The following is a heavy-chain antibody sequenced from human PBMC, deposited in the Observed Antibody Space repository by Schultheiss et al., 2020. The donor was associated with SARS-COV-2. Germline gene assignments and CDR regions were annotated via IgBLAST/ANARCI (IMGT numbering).Heavy chain of an antibody. D-gene: IGHD6-6*01. CDR1: GYTFNNYH. CDR3: ASAQLVGYGMDV. CDR2: INPSGGT. V-gene: IGHV1-2*02. J-gene: IGHJ6*02. Sequence: ASVKVSCTASGYTFNNYHLNWVRQAPGQGLEWMGIINPSGGTNYAQKFQGRVTMTRDTSISTAYMELSRLRSDDTAVYYCASAQLVGYGMDVWGQGTTVTVSS.